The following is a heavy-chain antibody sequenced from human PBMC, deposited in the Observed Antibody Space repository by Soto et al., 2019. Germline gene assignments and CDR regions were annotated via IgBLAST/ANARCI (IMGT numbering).Heavy chain of an antibody. J-gene: IGHJ6*02. D-gene: IGHD2-8*01. Sequence: ASVKVCCKASGDIFTDYHIHWVRQAPGQGLEWLGRINPKSGGTSTAQKFQGWVTMTTDTSISTASMELTRLTSDDTAIYYCARGDSTDCSNGVCSFFYNHDMDVWGQGTTVTVSS. CDR2: INPKSGGT. V-gene: IGHV1-2*04. CDR1: GDIFTDYH. CDR3: ARGDSTDCSNGVCSFFYNHDMDV.